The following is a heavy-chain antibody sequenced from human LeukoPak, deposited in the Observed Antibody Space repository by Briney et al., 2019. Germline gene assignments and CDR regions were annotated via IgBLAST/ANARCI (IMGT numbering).Heavy chain of an antibody. CDR1: GFTVSSNY. CDR2: IYSGGST. CDR3: ARVKKSDYYDSSGYYVFDY. Sequence: QTGGSLRLSCAASGFTVSSNYMSWVRQAPGKGLEWVSVIYSGGSTYYADSVKGRFTISRDNSKNTPYLQMNSLRAEDTAVYYCARVKKSDYYDSSGYYVFDYWGQGTLVTVSS. D-gene: IGHD3-22*01. J-gene: IGHJ4*02. V-gene: IGHV3-53*01.